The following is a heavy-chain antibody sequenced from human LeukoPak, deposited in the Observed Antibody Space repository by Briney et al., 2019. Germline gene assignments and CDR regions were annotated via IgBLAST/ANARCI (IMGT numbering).Heavy chain of an antibody. J-gene: IGHJ2*01. Sequence: ASVKVSCKASGYTFTSYGISWMRQAPGQGLEWMGWISAYNGNTNYAQKLQGRVTMTTDTSTSTAYMELSSLGSDDTAVYYCARDLGRDGYSRYFDLWGRGSLVTVSS. CDR2: ISAYNGNT. V-gene: IGHV1-18*01. CDR1: GYTFTSYG. D-gene: IGHD5-24*01. CDR3: ARDLGRDGYSRYFDL.